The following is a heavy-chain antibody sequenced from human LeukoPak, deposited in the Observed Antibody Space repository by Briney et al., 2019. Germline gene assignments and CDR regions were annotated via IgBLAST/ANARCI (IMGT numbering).Heavy chain of an antibody. Sequence: PGESLRLSCAASGFIFSNDAMHWVRQAPGKGLEWVVVITYDGSAQFYAVSVRGRFTISREDSKRTLYLHMENLRPDDTAVYFCAKQPGHYGAGSYLESWGRGTWVTVSS. CDR1: GFIFSNDA. CDR2: ITYDGSAQ. CDR3: AKQPGHYGAGSYLES. D-gene: IGHD3-10*01. V-gene: IGHV3-30*18. J-gene: IGHJ5*02.